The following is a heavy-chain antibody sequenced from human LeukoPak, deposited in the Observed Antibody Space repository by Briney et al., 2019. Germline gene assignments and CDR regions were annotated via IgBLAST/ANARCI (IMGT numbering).Heavy chain of an antibody. J-gene: IGHJ4*02. CDR1: NSSFTTYY. Sequence: SETLSLTCSVSNSSFTTYYWSWFRQPPGKGLEWIGLIYYSGHTNYNTPLKSRAALSIDTTKKQFTLNLRSVTAADTAMYYCTRVTIISGYWMDFNTWGEGNPVTVSS. CDR2: IYYSGHT. V-gene: IGHV4-59*01. D-gene: IGHD3-22*01. CDR3: TRVTIISGYWMDFNT.